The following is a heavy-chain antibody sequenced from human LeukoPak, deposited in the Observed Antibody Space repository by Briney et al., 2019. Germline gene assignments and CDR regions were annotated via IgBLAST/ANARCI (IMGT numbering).Heavy chain of an antibody. J-gene: IGHJ2*01. Sequence: EASVKVSCKASGYTFTSYYMHWVRQAPGQGLEWMGIIYPSGGSTSYAQKFQGRVTMTRDTSTSTVYMELSSLRSEDTAVYYCARDRYYDSSGYFTGRNWYFDLWGRGTLVTVSS. CDR2: IYPSGGST. V-gene: IGHV1-46*01. CDR3: ARDRYYDSSGYFTGRNWYFDL. CDR1: GYTFTSYY. D-gene: IGHD3-22*01.